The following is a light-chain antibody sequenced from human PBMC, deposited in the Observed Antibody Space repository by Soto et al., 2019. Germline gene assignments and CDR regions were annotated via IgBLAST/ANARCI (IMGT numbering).Light chain of an antibody. J-gene: IGLJ2*01. CDR2: DNN. CDR1: SSNIGNNY. Sequence: QSVLTQPPSVSAAPGQKVTISCSGSSSNIGNNYVSWYQQPPGTAPKLLIYDNNKRPSGIPDRFSCSKSGTSATLRITGLPTGDADDYYCGTWDSRLSAWVFGGGTKLTVL. V-gene: IGLV1-51*01. CDR3: GTWDSRLSAWV.